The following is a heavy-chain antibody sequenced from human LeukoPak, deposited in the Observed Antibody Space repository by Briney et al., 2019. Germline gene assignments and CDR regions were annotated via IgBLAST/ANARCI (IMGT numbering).Heavy chain of an antibody. J-gene: IGHJ4*02. CDR1: GGTFSSYA. D-gene: IGHD4-17*01. Sequence: GASVKVSCKASGGTFSSYAISWVRQAPGQGLEWMGKIILIFGTADYAQKFQGRVTITTDESTSTAYMELSSLRSEDTAVYYCARGPRPAVTTIPSPIDYWGQGTLVTVSS. CDR3: ARGPRPAVTTIPSPIDY. V-gene: IGHV1-69*05. CDR2: IILIFGTA.